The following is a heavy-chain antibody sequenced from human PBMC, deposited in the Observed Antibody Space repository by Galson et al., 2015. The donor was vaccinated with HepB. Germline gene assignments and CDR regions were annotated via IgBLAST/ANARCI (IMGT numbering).Heavy chain of an antibody. CDR3: AKEAPWCSDGSCYGDAALMD. J-gene: IGHJ4*02. CDR1: GFTFSSYD. CDR2: ISYAGRNK. Sequence: SLRLSCAASGFTFSSYDMHWVRQAPGKGLEWVAVISYAGRNKYYTDSVKGRFAISRDNSKNTLYLEMNSLRAEDTAVYYCAKEAPWCSDGSCYGDAALMDWGQGTLVTVSS. D-gene: IGHD2-15*01. V-gene: IGHV3-30*18.